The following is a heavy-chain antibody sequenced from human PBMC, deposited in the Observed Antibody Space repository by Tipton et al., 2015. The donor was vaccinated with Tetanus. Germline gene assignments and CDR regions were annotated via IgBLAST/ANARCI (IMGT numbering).Heavy chain of an antibody. V-gene: IGHV3-74*01. J-gene: IGHJ3*02. Sequence: SLRLSCAASGFTFSSYWMHWVRQAPGKGLVWVSRINSDGSSTSYADSVKGRFTISRDNAKNTLYLQMNSLRAEDTAVYYCARAGDWHAFDIWGQGTMVTVSS. CDR2: INSDGSST. CDR3: ARAGDWHAFDI. CDR1: GFTFSSYW. D-gene: IGHD3-10*01.